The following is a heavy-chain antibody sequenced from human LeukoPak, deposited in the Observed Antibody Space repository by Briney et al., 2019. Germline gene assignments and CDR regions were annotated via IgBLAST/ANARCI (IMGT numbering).Heavy chain of an antibody. CDR2: ISGDGSAT. Sequence: GGSLRLSCAASGFTLSTYWMHWVRQAPGKGLVWVSRISGDGSATTYADSMKGRFTVSRDNAKNTLYLQLSSLRAEDTAIYYCARTTGGPASTWAFDIWGQGTMATVS. CDR1: GFTLSTYW. CDR3: ARTTGGPASTWAFDI. D-gene: IGHD6-13*01. V-gene: IGHV3-74*01. J-gene: IGHJ3*02.